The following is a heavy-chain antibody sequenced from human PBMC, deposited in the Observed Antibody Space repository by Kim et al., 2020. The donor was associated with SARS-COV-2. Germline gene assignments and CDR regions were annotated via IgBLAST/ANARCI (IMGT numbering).Heavy chain of an antibody. CDR1: GFTFSDYA. J-gene: IGHJ4*02. CDR3: AKRSVSGGGYFGS. CDR2: VSSNGVNT. Sequence: GGSLRLSCAASGFTFSDYAMSWVRQAPGKGLEWVSTVSSNGVNTYYADSVKRRFTIFRDNSKNTVSLQMSSLRVEDTAVYYCAKRSVSGGGYFGSWGQGTLVAVSS. D-gene: IGHD5-12*01. V-gene: IGHV3-23*01.